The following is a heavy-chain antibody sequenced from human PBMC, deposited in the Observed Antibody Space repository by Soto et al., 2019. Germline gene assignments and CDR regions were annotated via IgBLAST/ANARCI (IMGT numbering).Heavy chain of an antibody. D-gene: IGHD1-1*01. CDR2: ITSSSSYT. CDR1: GSIFRDYY. Sequence: GGSLRLSCAASGSIFRDYYMSWIRQSPGKGLEWLSYITSSSSYTHYADSVKGRFTISRDNAKNSLYLQMNSLRAEDTAVYYCTGGQDNLAVNFDYWGQGT. J-gene: IGHJ4*02. CDR3: TGGQDNLAVNFDY. V-gene: IGHV3-11*03.